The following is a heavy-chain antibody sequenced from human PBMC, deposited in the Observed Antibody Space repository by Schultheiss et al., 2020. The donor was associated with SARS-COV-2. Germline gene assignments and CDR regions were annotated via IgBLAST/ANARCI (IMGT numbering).Heavy chain of an antibody. V-gene: IGHV3-30-3*01. D-gene: IGHD5-18*01. CDR1: GFTFSTYG. J-gene: IGHJ4*02. Sequence: GGSLRLSCAASGFTFSTYGMHWVRQAPGKGLEWVTVTSYDGSKKNYADSVMGRFTISRDNSKNSLYLQMNSLRDEDTAVYYCARDARIQLWYPLYYFDYWGQGTLVTVSS. CDR2: TSYDGSKK. CDR3: ARDARIQLWYPLYYFDY.